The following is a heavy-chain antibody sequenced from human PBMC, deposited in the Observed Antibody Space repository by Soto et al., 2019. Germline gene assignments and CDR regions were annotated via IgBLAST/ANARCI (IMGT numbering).Heavy chain of an antibody. V-gene: IGHV3-15*07. J-gene: IGHJ4*02. CDR3: TTDYYYDSSVYYY. CDR1: GFTFSNAW. D-gene: IGHD3-22*01. CDR2: IKSKTDGGTT. Sequence: GGSLRLSCAASGFTFSNAWMNWVRQAPGKGLEWVGRIKSKTDGGTTDYAAPVKGRFTISRDDSKNTLYLQMNSLKTEDTAVYYCTTDYYYDSSVYYYWGQGTLVTVSS.